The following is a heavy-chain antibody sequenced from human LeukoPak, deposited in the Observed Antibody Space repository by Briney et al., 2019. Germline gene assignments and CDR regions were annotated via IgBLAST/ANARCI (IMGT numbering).Heavy chain of an antibody. CDR2: INPYNGNT. D-gene: IGHD2-15*01. CDR3: AREWGSGYCSGGSCYSRGWFDP. J-gene: IGHJ5*02. V-gene: IGHV1-18*04. CDR1: GYTFTGSY. Sequence: GASVKVSCKASGYTFTGSYMHWVRQAPGQGLEWMGWINPYNGNTNYAQKVQGRVTMTTDTSTSTAYMELRTLRSDDTAVYYCAREWGSGYCSGGSCYSRGWFDPWGQGTLVTVSS.